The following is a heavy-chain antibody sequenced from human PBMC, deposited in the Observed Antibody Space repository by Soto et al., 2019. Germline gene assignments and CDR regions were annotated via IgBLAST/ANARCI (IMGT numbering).Heavy chain of an antibody. J-gene: IGHJ6*02. CDR3: ASRTYATVTTSSYYYYGMDV. CDR1: GGTFSSYA. Sequence: ASVKVSCKASGGTFSSYAISWVRQAPGQGLEWMGGIIPIFGTANYAQKFQGRVTITADESTSTAYMELSSLRSEDTAVYYCASRTYATVTTSSYYYYGMDVWGQGTTVTVSS. CDR2: IIPIFGTA. D-gene: IGHD4-17*01. V-gene: IGHV1-69*13.